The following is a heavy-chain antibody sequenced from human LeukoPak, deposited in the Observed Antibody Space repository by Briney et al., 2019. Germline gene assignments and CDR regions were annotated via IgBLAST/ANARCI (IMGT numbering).Heavy chain of an antibody. J-gene: IGHJ4*02. D-gene: IGHD1-20*01. V-gene: IGHV3-30*02. CDR2: IRYDGSNK. CDR1: GFTFSSYG. CDR3: AKAGRRYNWNDIDY. Sequence: GGSLRLSCAASGFTFSSYGMHWVRQAPGKGLEWVAFIRYDGSNKYYADSVKGRFTISRDNSKNTLYLQMNSLRAEDTAVYYCAKAGRRYNWNDIDYWGQGTVVTVSS.